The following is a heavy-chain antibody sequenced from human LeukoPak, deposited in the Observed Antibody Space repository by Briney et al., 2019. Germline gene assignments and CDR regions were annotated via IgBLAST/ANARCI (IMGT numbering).Heavy chain of an antibody. J-gene: IGHJ6*02. Sequence: ASVKVSCKASGYTFTSYGISWVRQAPGQGLEWMGWISAYNGNTNYAQKLQGRVTMTTDTSTSTAYMELGSLRSDDTAVYYCARDRGTIFGVVMPNYYYYGMDVWGQGTTVTVSS. V-gene: IGHV1-18*01. CDR1: GYTFTSYG. CDR2: ISAYNGNT. CDR3: ARDRGTIFGVVMPNYYYYGMDV. D-gene: IGHD3-3*01.